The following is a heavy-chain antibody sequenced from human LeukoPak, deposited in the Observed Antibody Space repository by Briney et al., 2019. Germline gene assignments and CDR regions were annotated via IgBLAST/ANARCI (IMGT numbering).Heavy chain of an antibody. CDR3: ARVGATRLFDY. D-gene: IGHD1-26*01. Sequence: GGSLRFSCAASGFTFSSYSMNWVRQAPGKGLEWVSSISSSSSYIYYADSVKGRFTISRDNAKNSLYLQMNSLRAEDTAVYYCARVGATRLFDYWGQGTLVTVSS. V-gene: IGHV3-21*01. J-gene: IGHJ4*02. CDR2: ISSSSSYI. CDR1: GFTFSSYS.